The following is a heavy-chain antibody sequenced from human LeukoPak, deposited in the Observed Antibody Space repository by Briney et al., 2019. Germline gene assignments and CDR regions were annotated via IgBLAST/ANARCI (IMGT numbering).Heavy chain of an antibody. J-gene: IGHJ2*01. CDR1: GFTFSSYS. V-gene: IGHV3-21*01. CDR3: ARVSAAGTGFLDL. Sequence: GGSLRLSCAASGFTFSSYSMNWVRQAPGKGLEWVSSISSSSSYIYYADSVKGRFTISRDNAKNSLYLQMNSLRAEDTALYYCARVSAAGTGFLDLWGRGTLVLVSA. D-gene: IGHD6-13*01. CDR2: ISSSSSYI.